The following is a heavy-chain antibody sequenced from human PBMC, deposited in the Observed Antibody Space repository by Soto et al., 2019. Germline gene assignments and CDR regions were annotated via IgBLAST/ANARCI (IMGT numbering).Heavy chain of an antibody. J-gene: IGHJ6*02. CDR3: ARDLREYYGSGSYYYYYGMDV. Sequence: AASVKVSCKASGGTFSSYAISWVRQAPGQGLEWMGGIIPIFGTANYAQKFQGRVTITADESTSTAYMELSSLRSEDTAVYYCARDLREYYGSGSYYYYYGMDVWGQGTTVTVSS. CDR1: GGTFSSYA. D-gene: IGHD3-10*01. V-gene: IGHV1-69*13. CDR2: IIPIFGTA.